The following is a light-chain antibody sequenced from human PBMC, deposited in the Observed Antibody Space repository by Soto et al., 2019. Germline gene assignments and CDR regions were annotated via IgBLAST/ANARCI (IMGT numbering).Light chain of an antibody. Sequence: EIVLTQSPATLSLSPGERATLSCRASQSVNNYLAWYQQKPGQAPRPVIYDVFNRTTGTPARFSGSGSVTDFTLTISSLEPEDFGVYYCHQRSHWPWLTFGGGTRVEIK. CDR1: QSVNNY. CDR3: HQRSHWPWLT. V-gene: IGKV3-11*01. CDR2: DVF. J-gene: IGKJ4*01.